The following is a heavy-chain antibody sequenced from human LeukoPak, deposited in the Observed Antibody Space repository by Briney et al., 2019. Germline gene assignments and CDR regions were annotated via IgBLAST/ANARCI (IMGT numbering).Heavy chain of an antibody. Sequence: GGSLRLSCAASGFTFSSYEMNWVRQAPGKGLEWVSYISSSGSTIYYADSVKGRFTISRDNAKNSLYLQVNSLRAEDTAVYYCARLDFDGFDYWGQGTLVTVSS. CDR3: ARLDFDGFDY. J-gene: IGHJ4*02. CDR1: GFTFSSYE. CDR2: ISSSGSTI. D-gene: IGHD3-9*01. V-gene: IGHV3-48*03.